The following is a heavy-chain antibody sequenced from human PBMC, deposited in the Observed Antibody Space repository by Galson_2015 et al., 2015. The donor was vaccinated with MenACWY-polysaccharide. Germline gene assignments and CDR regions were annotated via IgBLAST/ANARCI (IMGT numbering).Heavy chain of an antibody. J-gene: IGHJ2*01. Sequence: SETLSLTCPVSGGSISSYYWNWIRQPPGEGLEWIGSVYSSGNTDYNPSLRSRVTISIDTSKREFSLNLRSVTAADTAVYYCARRVYLYGYFWYLDLWGRGTLVTVSS. D-gene: IGHD5-18*01. CDR3: ARRVYLYGYFWYLDL. CDR2: VYSSGNT. V-gene: IGHV4-59*01. CDR1: GGSISSYY.